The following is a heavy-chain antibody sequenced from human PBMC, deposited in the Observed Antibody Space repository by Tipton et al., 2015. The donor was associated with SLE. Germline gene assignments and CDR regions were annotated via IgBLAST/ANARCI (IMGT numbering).Heavy chain of an antibody. CDR2: IYYSGST. CDR1: GGSISSSSYY. J-gene: IGHJ3*02. Sequence: TLSLTCTVSGGSISSSSYYRGWIRQPPGKGLEWIGSIYYSGSTYYNPSLKSRVTISVDTSKNQFSLKLSSVTAADTAVYYCARDRGYDAFDIWGQGTMVTVSS. V-gene: IGHV4-39*07. CDR3: ARDRGYDAFDI. D-gene: IGHD3-16*01.